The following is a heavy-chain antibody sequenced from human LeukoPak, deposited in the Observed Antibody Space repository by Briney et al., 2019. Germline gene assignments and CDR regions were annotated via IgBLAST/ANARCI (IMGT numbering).Heavy chain of an antibody. V-gene: IGHV3-53*05. CDR3: AKDRGYGSGPFDY. D-gene: IGHD3-10*01. CDR2: IYSGGST. CDR1: GFTVSSNY. J-gene: IGHJ4*02. Sequence: GGSLRLSCAASGFTVSSNYMSWVRQAPGKGLEWVSVIYSGGSTYYADSVKGRFTISRDNSKNTLYLQMNSPRAEDTAVYYCAKDRGYGSGPFDYWGQGTLVTVSS.